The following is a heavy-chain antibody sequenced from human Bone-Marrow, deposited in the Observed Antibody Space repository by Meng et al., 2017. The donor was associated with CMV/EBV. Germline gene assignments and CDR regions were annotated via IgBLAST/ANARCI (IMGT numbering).Heavy chain of an antibody. Sequence: GESLKISCVASGFTFSSYSMNWVRQTPGKGLEWVSYISSSSSTKNYADSVKGRFTVSRDNAKNSLYLHMNSLTVEDTAMYYCVRSTIFGGVIWDYWGQGSPVTVYS. J-gene: IGHJ4*02. CDR1: GFTFSSYS. V-gene: IGHV3-48*04. D-gene: IGHD3-3*01. CDR2: ISSSSSTK. CDR3: VRSTIFGGVIWDY.